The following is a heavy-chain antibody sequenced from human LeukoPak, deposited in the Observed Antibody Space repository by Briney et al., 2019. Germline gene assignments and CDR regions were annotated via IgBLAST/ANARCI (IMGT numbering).Heavy chain of an antibody. CDR2: IWYDGSKK. J-gene: IGHJ4*02. CDR1: GFTFSSYG. CDR3: ARYFSHSSAWSEGGLDQ. V-gene: IGHV3-33*01. D-gene: IGHD6-19*01. Sequence: GGSLRLSCAASGFTFSSYGMHWVRQAPGKGLEWVAVIWYDGSKKYYIDFVKGRFTISRDNSKNTLCLQMNSLRAEDTAVYYCARYFSHSSAWSEGGLDQWGQGTLVTVSS.